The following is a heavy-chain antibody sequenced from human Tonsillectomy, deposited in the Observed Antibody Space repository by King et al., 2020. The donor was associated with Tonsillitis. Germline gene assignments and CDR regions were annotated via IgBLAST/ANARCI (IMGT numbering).Heavy chain of an antibody. D-gene: IGHD1-26*01. Sequence: VQLVESGGGVVRPGRSLRLSCAASGFTSRNYAMHWVRQAPGKGLEWVAIISYDGTNKFYADSVKGRFTISRDSSKNTLYLQMNSLRADDTAVYYCARDRGSWVLDIDYWGQGTLVTVSS. CDR2: ISYDGTNK. CDR1: GFTSRNYA. J-gene: IGHJ4*02. V-gene: IGHV3-30*04. CDR3: ARDRGSWVLDIDY.